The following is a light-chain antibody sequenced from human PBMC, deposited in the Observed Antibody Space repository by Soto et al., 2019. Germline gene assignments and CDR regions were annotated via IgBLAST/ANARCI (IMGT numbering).Light chain of an antibody. CDR1: QSISTW. V-gene: IGKV1-5*03. CDR2: RAS. Sequence: DIQMTQSPSTLSASVGDRATMTCRASQSISTWLAWYQQRPGRAPKLLIYRASILEDGVPSTFSGSASGTEFTLTISSLQPDDFATYYCQQYNTFPWTFGQGTKVEIK. J-gene: IGKJ1*01. CDR3: QQYNTFPWT.